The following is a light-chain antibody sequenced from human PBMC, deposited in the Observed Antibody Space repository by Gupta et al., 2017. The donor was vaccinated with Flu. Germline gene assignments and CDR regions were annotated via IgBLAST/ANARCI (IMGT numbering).Light chain of an antibody. J-gene: IGKJ4*01. CDR1: QSVLYSSSNKNY. Sequence: TCKSTQSVLYSSSNKNYLAWYQQKPFQPPTVLIYCQSTRESGVPDPFSGSGSGTEFALTSRSLQAEDVAVYYCQQYYTTPLTFGGGTKVEIK. V-gene: IGKV4-1*01. CDR2: CQS. CDR3: QQYYTTPLT.